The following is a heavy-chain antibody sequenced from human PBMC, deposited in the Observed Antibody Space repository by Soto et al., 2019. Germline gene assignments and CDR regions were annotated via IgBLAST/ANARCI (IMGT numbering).Heavy chain of an antibody. CDR3: ARDLRGTIYYYYGMDV. Sequence: ASVKVSCKASGYTFTGYYMHWVRQAPGQGLEWMGWINPNSGGTNYAQKFQGWVTMTRDTSISTAYMELSRLRSEDTAVYYCARDLRGTIYYYYGMDVWGQGTTVTVSS. J-gene: IGHJ6*02. D-gene: IGHD3-16*01. V-gene: IGHV1-2*04. CDR1: GYTFTGYY. CDR2: INPNSGGT.